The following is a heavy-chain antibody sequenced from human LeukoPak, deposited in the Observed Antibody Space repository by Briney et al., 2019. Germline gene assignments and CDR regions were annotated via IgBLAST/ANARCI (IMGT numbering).Heavy chain of an antibody. CDR1: GYSISSGYY. CDR3: ARGGFYDILTGYYLGLIAFDI. Sequence: SETLSLTCTVSGYSISSGYYWGWIRQPPGKGLEWIGSIYHSGSTYYNPSLKSRVTISVDTSKNQFSLKLSSVTAADTAVYYCARGGFYDILTGYYLGLIAFDIWGQGTMVTVSS. CDR2: IYHSGST. D-gene: IGHD3-9*01. V-gene: IGHV4-38-2*02. J-gene: IGHJ3*02.